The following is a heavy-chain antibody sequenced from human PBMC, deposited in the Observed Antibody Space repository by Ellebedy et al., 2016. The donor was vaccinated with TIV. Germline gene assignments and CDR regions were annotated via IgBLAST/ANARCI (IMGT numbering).Heavy chain of an antibody. CDR1: GYTFTGYY. CDR3: ARGLRIAARRYYFDY. D-gene: IGHD6-6*01. V-gene: IGHV1-2*02. J-gene: IGHJ4*02. CDR2: INPNSGGT. Sequence: ASVKVSXXASGYTFTGYYMHWVRQAPGQGLEWMGWINPNSGGTNYAQKFQGRVTMTRNTSISTAYMELSSLRSEDTAVYYCARGLRIAARRYYFDYWGQGTLVTVSS.